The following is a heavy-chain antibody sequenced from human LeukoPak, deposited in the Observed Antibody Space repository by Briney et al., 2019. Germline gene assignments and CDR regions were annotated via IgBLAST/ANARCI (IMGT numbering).Heavy chain of an antibody. D-gene: IGHD1-1*01. Sequence: SGTLSLTCTVSGGSINSKDHFWGWVRQPPGKGLEWIATIYYSGSTYHNPSLKSRVDISLDGSKNQFSLKLTSLIAADTAFYYCARVRSPNTGNYVSPGTPKHFDLWGRGTLVTVSS. V-gene: IGHV4-39*07. CDR3: ARVRSPNTGNYVSPGTPKHFDL. CDR2: IYYSGST. CDR1: GGSINSKDHF. J-gene: IGHJ4*02.